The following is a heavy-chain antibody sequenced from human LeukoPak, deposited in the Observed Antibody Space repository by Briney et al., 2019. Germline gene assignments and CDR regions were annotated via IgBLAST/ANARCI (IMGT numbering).Heavy chain of an antibody. Sequence: GASVKVSCKASGGTSSSYAISWVRQAPGQGLEWMGGIIPIFGTANYAQKFQGRVTITTDESTSTAYMELSSLRSEDTAVYYCARELAYCGGDCYSGYLFDYWGQGTLVTVSS. CDR1: GGTSSSYA. D-gene: IGHD2-21*02. V-gene: IGHV1-69*05. CDR2: IIPIFGTA. J-gene: IGHJ4*02. CDR3: ARELAYCGGDCYSGYLFDY.